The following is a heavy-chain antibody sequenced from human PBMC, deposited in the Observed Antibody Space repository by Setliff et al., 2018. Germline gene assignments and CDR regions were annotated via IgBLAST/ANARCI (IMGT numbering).Heavy chain of an antibody. D-gene: IGHD3-22*01. CDR2: VNPSGGKT. Sequence: ASVKVSCKTSGYGFTSHYFHWLRQAPGQGLEWMGIVNPSGGKTTLSQKFQGRVSMTADASTATVYMELHSLTSEDMAIYYCARAPWGDDYDSLYTWFDPWGQGSLVTVS. V-gene: IGHV1-46*01. CDR1: GYGFTSHY. CDR3: ARAPWGDDYDSLYTWFDP. J-gene: IGHJ5*02.